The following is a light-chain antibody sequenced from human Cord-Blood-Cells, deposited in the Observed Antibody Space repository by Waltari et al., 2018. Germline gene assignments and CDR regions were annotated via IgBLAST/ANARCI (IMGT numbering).Light chain of an antibody. J-gene: IGKJ2*01. CDR1: QSISSW. Sequence: DIQMTPSPSTLSESVGDRLTSTCRSSQSISSWLACYQKKPGTAPKFLFYEASSLESGVPSRFSGSGSGTEFTLTISSLQPDDFATYYCQQYNSYSYTFGQGTKLEIK. V-gene: IGKV1-5*01. CDR3: QQYNSYSYT. CDR2: EAS.